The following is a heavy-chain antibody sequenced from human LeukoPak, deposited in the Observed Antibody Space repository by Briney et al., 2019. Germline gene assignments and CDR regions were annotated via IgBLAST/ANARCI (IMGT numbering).Heavy chain of an antibody. Sequence: SETLSLTCAVYGGSFSGYYWSWIRQPPGKGLEWIGEINHSGSTNYNPSLKSRVTISVDTSKSQFSLKLTSVTAADTAVYYCARERRYGSGSSPFDFWGQGTLVTVSP. CDR3: ARERRYGSGSSPFDF. CDR1: GGSFSGYY. J-gene: IGHJ4*02. D-gene: IGHD3-10*01. CDR2: INHSGST. V-gene: IGHV4-34*01.